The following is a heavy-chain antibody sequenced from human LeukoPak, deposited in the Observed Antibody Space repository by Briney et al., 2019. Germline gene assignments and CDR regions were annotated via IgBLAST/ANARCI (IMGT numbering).Heavy chain of an antibody. D-gene: IGHD5-18*01. CDR2: ISSASTYI. Sequence: GESLRLSCAASGFTFSSYSMNWVRQAPGKGLEWVSSISSASTYIYYADSVKGRFTISRDNAKNSLYLQMNSLRAEDTAMYYCARLIWDTTMADGDIDSWGQGTLLIVSS. V-gene: IGHV3-21*01. J-gene: IGHJ4*02. CDR3: ARLIWDTTMADGDIDS. CDR1: GFTFSSYS.